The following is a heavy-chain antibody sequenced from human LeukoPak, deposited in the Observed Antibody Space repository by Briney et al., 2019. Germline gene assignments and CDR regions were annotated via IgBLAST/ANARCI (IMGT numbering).Heavy chain of an antibody. V-gene: IGHV3-21*01. J-gene: IGHJ4*02. CDR3: ARDLSQGATTDTLGYFDY. Sequence: GGSLRLSCAASGXTFSSYSMNWVRQAPGKGLEWVSYISSSGSYIYYADSVKGRFTISRDNAQNSLYLQMNSLRADDTAVYYCARDLSQGATTDTLGYFDYWGQGALVTVSS. CDR1: GXTFSSYS. D-gene: IGHD1-1*01. CDR2: ISSSGSYI.